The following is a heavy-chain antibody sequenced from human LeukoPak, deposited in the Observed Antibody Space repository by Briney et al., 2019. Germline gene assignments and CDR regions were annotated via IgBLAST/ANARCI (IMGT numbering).Heavy chain of an antibody. CDR1: GFSFSGYA. CDR3: AKGSRGYTNYYFDY. V-gene: IGHV3-23*01. Sequence: PGGSLRLSCASSGFSFSGYAMIWVRQAPGKGLELVLTISGSGASTFYADSVRGRFITSKDIPSNIVYLQMNSLRAEDTAVYYCAKGSRGYTNYYFDYWGQGTLVTVSS. J-gene: IGHJ4*02. CDR2: ISGSGAST. D-gene: IGHD2-2*02.